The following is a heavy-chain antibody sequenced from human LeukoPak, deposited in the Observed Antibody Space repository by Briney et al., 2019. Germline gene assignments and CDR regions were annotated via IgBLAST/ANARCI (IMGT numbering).Heavy chain of an antibody. V-gene: IGHV4-31*03. CDR3: AREQLLYPFNAFDI. J-gene: IGHJ3*02. D-gene: IGHD2-2*02. CDR1: GGSISSGGYY. CDR2: IYYSGST. Sequence: SETLSLTRTVSGGSISSGGYYWSWIRQHPGKGLEWIGYIYYSGSTYYNPSLKSRVTISVDTSKNQFSLKLSSVTAADTAVYYCAREQLLYPFNAFDIWGQGTMVTVSS.